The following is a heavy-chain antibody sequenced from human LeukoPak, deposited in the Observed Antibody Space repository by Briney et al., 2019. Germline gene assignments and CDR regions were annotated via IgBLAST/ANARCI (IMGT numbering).Heavy chain of an antibody. J-gene: IGHJ6*03. CDR3: ARFRAGATYYYYYMDV. CDR2: INPNSGGT. D-gene: IGHD1-26*01. CDR1: GYTFTGYY. V-gene: IGHV1-2*02. Sequence: ASVKVSCKASGYTFTGYYMHWVRQAPGQGLEWMGWINPNSGGTNYAQKFQGRVTMTRDTSISTPYMELSRLRSDDTAVYYCARFRAGATYYYYYMDVWGKGTTVTVSS.